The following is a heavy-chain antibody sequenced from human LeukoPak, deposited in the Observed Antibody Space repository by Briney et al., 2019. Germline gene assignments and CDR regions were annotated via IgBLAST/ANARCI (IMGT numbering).Heavy chain of an antibody. Sequence: GESLKISCKGSGYSFTSYWIGWVRQMPGKGLEWVGIISPGDSDTAYSPSFQGQVTISADKSISTAFLHWSSLKASDTAKYYRARWHKGRTNWFVSWGEGTMVTV. D-gene: IGHD4-23*01. CDR1: GYSFTSYW. V-gene: IGHV5-51*01. CDR3: ARWHKGRTNWFVS. J-gene: IGHJ5*01. CDR2: ISPGDSDT.